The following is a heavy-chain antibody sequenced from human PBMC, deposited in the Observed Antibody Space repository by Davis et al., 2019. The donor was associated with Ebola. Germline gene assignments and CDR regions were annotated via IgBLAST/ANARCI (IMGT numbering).Heavy chain of an antibody. V-gene: IGHV3-48*04. CDR1: GFTFSSYS. Sequence: GGSLRLSCAASGFTFSSYSMNWVRQAPGKGLEWVSYISSSAGTKYYADSVKGRFTISRDNAKNSLYLQMNSLRAEDTAVYYCARPHYSGSVGQFDYWGQGTLVTVSS. D-gene: IGHD1-26*01. J-gene: IGHJ4*02. CDR2: ISSSAGTK. CDR3: ARPHYSGSVGQFDY.